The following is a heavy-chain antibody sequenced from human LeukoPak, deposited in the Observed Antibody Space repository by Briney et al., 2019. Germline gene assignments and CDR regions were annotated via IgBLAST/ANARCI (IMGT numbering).Heavy chain of an antibody. CDR1: GGSISSYY. D-gene: IGHD3-22*01. CDR3: ARTLSSGYPDYFYYMDV. J-gene: IGHJ6*03. V-gene: IGHV4-59*01. CDR2: IYYSGST. Sequence: SETLSLTCTVSGGSISSYYWSWIRHPPGQGLEWIGYIYYSGSTKYNPSLKSRVSVSVDTSKNQFSLKLSSVTAADTAVYYCARTLSSGYPDYFYYMDVWGKGTTVTISS.